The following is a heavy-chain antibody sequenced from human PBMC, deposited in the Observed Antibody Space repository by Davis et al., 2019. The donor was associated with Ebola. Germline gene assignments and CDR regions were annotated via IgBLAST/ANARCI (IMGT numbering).Heavy chain of an antibody. D-gene: IGHD2-15*01. V-gene: IGHV1-24*01. Sequence: GESLKISCAASGFSFSSFAMTWVRQAPGKGLEWMGGFESEDGETTYAQEFQGRVTLTEDTSTDTAYMELSSLRSEDTAVYYCTSLQEGYRSGGSHYRGRWFDPWGQGTLVTVSS. J-gene: IGHJ5*02. CDR2: FESEDGET. CDR3: TSLQEGYRSGGSHYRGRWFDP. CDR1: GFSFSSFA.